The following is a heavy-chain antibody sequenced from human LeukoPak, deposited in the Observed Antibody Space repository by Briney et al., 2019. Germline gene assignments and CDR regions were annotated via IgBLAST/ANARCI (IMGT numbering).Heavy chain of an antibody. Sequence: SETLSLTCTFSGGSISSYFWTWIRQPPGRGLEWIGYIYYSGSTNYNPSLKSRVTISVDTSKNQFSLKLGSVTAADTAVYYCAREEALGSASFDYWGQGTLVTVSS. CDR1: GGSISSYF. CDR3: AREEALGSASFDY. D-gene: IGHD3-3*02. V-gene: IGHV4-59*01. CDR2: IYYSGST. J-gene: IGHJ4*02.